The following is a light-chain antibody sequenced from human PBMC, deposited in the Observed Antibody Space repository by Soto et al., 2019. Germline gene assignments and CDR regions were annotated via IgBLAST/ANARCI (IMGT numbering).Light chain of an antibody. V-gene: IGKV3-20*01. J-gene: IGKJ1*01. CDR1: QSINNY. Sequence: TQSPSSLSASVGDRITITCRASQSINNYLAWYQQKPGQAPRLLIYGASNRATGIPDRFSGSGSGTDFTLTISRLEPEDFAVYYCQQYGSSGTFGQGTKVDIK. CDR3: QQYGSSGT. CDR2: GAS.